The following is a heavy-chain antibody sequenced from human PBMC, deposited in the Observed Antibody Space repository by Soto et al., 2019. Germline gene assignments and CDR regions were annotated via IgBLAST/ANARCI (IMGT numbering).Heavy chain of an antibody. CDR1: GYTFSDYW. D-gene: IGHD3-10*01. J-gene: IGHJ4*02. V-gene: IGHV5-51*03. CDR3: ARRKDHGLGTMGDFDY. CDR2: IYPDDSDT. Sequence: EVQLVQSGAEVKKPGESLKISCKSSGYTFSDYWIGWVRQVPGKGLEWMGVIYPDDSDTTYSPSFQGHVTISGDKSVSTAYLQWNSLKASDTAIYYCARRKDHGLGTMGDFDYGGQGTLVTVSS.